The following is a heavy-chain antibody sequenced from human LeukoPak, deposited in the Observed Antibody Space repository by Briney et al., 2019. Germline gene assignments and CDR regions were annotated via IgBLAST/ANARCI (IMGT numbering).Heavy chain of an antibody. V-gene: IGHV3-11*04. CDR3: ARDNPWVAAAGTLGIDWFDP. J-gene: IGHJ5*02. CDR1: GFTFSDYY. D-gene: IGHD6-13*01. CDR2: ITDNGRNV. Sequence: GGSLRLSCAASGFTFSDYYMGWIRQAPGKGLEWVSYITDNGRNVYYADSVKGRFTISRDNAKYSLYLQINGLRDDDTAVYYCARDNPWVAAAGTLGIDWFDPWGQGTLVTVSS.